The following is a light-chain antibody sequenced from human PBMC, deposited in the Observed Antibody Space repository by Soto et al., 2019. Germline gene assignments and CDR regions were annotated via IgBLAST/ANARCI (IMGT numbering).Light chain of an antibody. CDR3: QHYVSPPIT. V-gene: IGKV3-20*01. J-gene: IGKJ5*01. CDR2: GAS. CDR1: QSVTSNY. Sequence: EIVLTQSPGTLSLSQGERATLSCRASQSVTSNYLAWYQQKPGQAPRLLVYGASSRATGISDRFSGSGSGTDFTLTISRLEPEDFAVYYCQHYVSPPITFGQGTRLEI.